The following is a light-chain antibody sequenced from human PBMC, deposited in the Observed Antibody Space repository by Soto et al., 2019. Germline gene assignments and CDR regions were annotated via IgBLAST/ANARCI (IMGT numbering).Light chain of an antibody. CDR1: SSDVGGYNH. V-gene: IGLV2-8*01. J-gene: IGLJ2*01. CDR3: GSYGGSNNLI. Sequence: QSALTQPPSASGSPGQSVTISCTGTSSDVGGYNHVSWYQQHPGKAPKLVIYEVTKRPSGVSDRFSGSRSGNTASLTVSGLQAEDEADYYCGSYGGSNNLIFGGGTKLTVL. CDR2: EVT.